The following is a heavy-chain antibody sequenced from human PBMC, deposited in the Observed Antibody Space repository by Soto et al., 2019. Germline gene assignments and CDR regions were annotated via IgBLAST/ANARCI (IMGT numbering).Heavy chain of an antibody. Sequence: ASVKVSCKVSGYTLTELSMHWVRQAPGKGLEWMGGFDPEDGETIYAQKFQGRVTMTEDTTTDTAYMELSSLRSEDTAVYYCATRITIFGVVIWGNWFDPWGQGTLVTVSS. CDR1: GYTLTELS. J-gene: IGHJ5*02. V-gene: IGHV1-24*01. CDR3: ATRITIFGVVIWGNWFDP. CDR2: FDPEDGET. D-gene: IGHD3-3*01.